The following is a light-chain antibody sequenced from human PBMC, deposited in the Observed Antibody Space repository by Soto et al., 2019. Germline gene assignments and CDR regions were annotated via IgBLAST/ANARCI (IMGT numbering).Light chain of an antibody. CDR1: QSVTNSF. CDR2: GAS. CDR3: QQYGSSGT. Sequence: EIVLAQSPGTLSLSPGERATLSCRASQSVTNSFLAWYQQKPGQAPRLLIYGASRRATGIPDGFSGSGSGTDFTLTISRLEPEDFAVYYCQQYGSSGTFGQGTKVDIK. V-gene: IGKV3-20*01. J-gene: IGKJ1*01.